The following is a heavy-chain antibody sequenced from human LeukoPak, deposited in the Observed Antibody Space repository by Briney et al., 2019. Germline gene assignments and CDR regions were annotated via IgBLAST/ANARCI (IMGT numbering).Heavy chain of an antibody. D-gene: IGHD2-21*02. Sequence: GGPLRLSCATSGFTFNRFGMHWVRQAPGKGLEWVAVIWYDGSNKDYADSVKGRLTISRDNSKNTLYLQMSGLRAEDTAVYYCATSAHIEVGTAPPPDYWGQGTLVIVSS. CDR3: ATSAHIEVGTAPPPDY. V-gene: IGHV3-33*01. J-gene: IGHJ4*02. CDR1: GFTFNRFG. CDR2: IWYDGSNK.